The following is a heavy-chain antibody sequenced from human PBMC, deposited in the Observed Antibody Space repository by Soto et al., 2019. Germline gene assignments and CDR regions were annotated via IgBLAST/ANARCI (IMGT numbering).Heavy chain of an antibody. CDR3: ARESGLTGTRAFNP. V-gene: IGHV4-31*11. CDR2: IFFNGIT. J-gene: IGHJ5*02. D-gene: IGHD1-20*01. CDR1: DDSLRDGTYF. Sequence: PSETLSLTCVFSDDSLRDGTYFWTWLRHPPGKGLEWIGYIFFNGITYYSPSLKSRVTISVDTSKNHFSLSLTSVTAADTGVYYCARESGLTGTRAFNPLGKGILVTVSS.